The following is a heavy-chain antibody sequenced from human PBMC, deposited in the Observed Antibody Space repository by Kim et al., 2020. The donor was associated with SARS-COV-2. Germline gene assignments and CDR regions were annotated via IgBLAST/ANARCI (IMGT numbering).Heavy chain of an antibody. J-gene: IGHJ4*02. CDR1: GFTFSSYS. V-gene: IGHV3-21*01. Sequence: GGSLRLSCAASGFTFSSYSMNWVRQAPGKGLEWVSSISSSSSYIYYADSVKGRFTISRDNAKNSLYLQMNSLRAEDTAVYYCARDGEMATIADRDFDYWGQGTLVTVSS. CDR3: ARDGEMATIADRDFDY. D-gene: IGHD5-12*01. CDR2: ISSSSSYI.